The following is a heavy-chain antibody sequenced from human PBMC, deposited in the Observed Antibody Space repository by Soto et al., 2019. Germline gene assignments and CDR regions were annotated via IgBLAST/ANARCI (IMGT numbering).Heavy chain of an antibody. CDR2: ISYDGSNK. Sequence: QVQLVESGGGVVQPGRALRLSCAASGCTFSSYAMHWVRQAPGKGLEWVAVISYDGSNKYYADSVKGRFTISRDISKNTLYLQMNSLRAEDTAVYYCARAGGLLLDYWGQGTLVTVSS. CDR1: GCTFSSYA. V-gene: IGHV3-30-3*01. CDR3: ARAGGLLLDY. J-gene: IGHJ4*02. D-gene: IGHD2-15*01.